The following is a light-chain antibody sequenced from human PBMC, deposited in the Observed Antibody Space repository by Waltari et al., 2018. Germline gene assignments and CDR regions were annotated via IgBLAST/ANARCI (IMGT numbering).Light chain of an antibody. V-gene: IGKV1-5*03. CDR3: QQYNSYPFT. CDR2: KTS. J-gene: IGKJ3*01. Sequence: CRASQELSSYLAWYQQKPGKAPKLLIYKTSSLETGVPASFSGTGSGTEFTLTISSLQPDDIATYYCQQYNSYPFTFGPGTKVDIK. CDR1: QELSSY.